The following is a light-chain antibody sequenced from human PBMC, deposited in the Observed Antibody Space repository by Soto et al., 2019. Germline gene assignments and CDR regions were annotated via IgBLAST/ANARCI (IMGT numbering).Light chain of an antibody. J-gene: IGKJ3*01. CDR2: AAS. V-gene: IGKV1-12*01. CDR1: QGISSR. CDR3: QQANSFPRT. Sequence: DIQMTQSPSSVSASVGDRVTITCRAIQGISSRLAWYQQKPGKAPKLLIYAASSLQSGVPSRFSGSGSGTDFTLTINNLQPEDFATYYCQQANSFPRTFGPGTKVDIK.